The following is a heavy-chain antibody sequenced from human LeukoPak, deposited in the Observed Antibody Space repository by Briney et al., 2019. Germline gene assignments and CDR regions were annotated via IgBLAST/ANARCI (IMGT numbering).Heavy chain of an antibody. V-gene: IGHV3-53*01. Sequence: PGGSLRLSCAASGFDISYNYVGWVRQAPGKGLEWVSVIHTGGTTHYADSVKGRFTISKDNSNNTVYLQMNSVGVEDTAVYYCARVWFGYFFQWGQGALVTVSS. J-gene: IGHJ4*02. CDR1: GFDISYNY. CDR3: ARVWFGYFFQ. D-gene: IGHD3-10*01. CDR2: IHTGGTT.